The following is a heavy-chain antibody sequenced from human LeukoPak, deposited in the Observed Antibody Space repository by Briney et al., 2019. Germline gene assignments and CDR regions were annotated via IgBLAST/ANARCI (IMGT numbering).Heavy chain of an antibody. J-gene: IGHJ4*02. D-gene: IGHD1-26*01. Sequence: GGSLRLSCAASGFTFSSYARSWVRQAPGKGLEWFSAISGSGGSTYYADSVKGRFTISRDNSKNTLYLQMNSLRAEDTAVYYCAKEVEGEWELLSYWGQGTLVTVSS. CDR1: GFTFSSYA. V-gene: IGHV3-23*01. CDR3: AKEVEGEWELLSY. CDR2: ISGSGGST.